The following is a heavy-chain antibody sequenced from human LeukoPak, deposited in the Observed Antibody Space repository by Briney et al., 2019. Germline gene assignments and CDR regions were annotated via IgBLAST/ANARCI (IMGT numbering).Heavy chain of an antibody. CDR3: ARGYSSSWHYYYYGMDV. J-gene: IGHJ6*02. Sequence: ASVNVSCKGSGYTFTSYYLHWVRQAPGQGLEWMGIINPSGGSTSYAQKFQGRVTMTRDTSTSTVYMELSSLRSEDTAVYYCARGYSSSWHYYYYGMDVWGQGTTVTVSS. V-gene: IGHV1-46*01. CDR2: INPSGGST. D-gene: IGHD6-13*01. CDR1: GYTFTSYY.